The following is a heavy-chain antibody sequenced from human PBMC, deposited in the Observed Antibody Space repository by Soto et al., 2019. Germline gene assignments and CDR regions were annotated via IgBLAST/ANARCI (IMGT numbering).Heavy chain of an antibody. CDR2: ISSSSSYI. CDR3: ARDLPGLVHYFDY. Sequence: GGSLRLSCAASGFTFSSYSMNWVRQAPGKGLEWVSSISSSSSYIYYADSVKGRFTISRDNAKNSLYLQMNSLRAEDTAVYYCARDLPGLVHYFDYWGQGTLVTVSS. V-gene: IGHV3-21*01. CDR1: GFTFSSYS. D-gene: IGHD6-19*01. J-gene: IGHJ4*02.